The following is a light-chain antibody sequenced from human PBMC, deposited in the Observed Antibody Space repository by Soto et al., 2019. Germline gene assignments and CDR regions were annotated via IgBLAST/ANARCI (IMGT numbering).Light chain of an antibody. CDR1: SGSIASNY. V-gene: IGLV6-57*03. CDR2: EDN. Sequence: NFMLTQPHSVSESPGKTVTISCTRSSGSIASNYVQWYQQRPGSAPTTVIYEDNQRPSGVPDRFSGSIDSSSNSASLTISGLKTEDEADYYCQSYDSSTPVVFGEGTKVTVL. CDR3: QSYDSSTPVV. J-gene: IGLJ2*01.